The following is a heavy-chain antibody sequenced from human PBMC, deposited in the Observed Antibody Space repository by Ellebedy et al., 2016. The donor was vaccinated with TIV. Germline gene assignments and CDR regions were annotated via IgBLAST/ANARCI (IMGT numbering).Heavy chain of an antibody. J-gene: IGHJ4*02. CDR3: ARQTSYDYGDY. D-gene: IGHD2-2*01. V-gene: IGHV4-39*01. CDR2: IYYSGNT. CDR1: GGSISSSSYY. Sequence: MPSETLSLTCTVSGGSISSSSYYWGWIRQPPGKGLEWIGSIYYSGNTYYNPSLKSRVTISVDTSKNQFSLKLSSVTAADTAVYYCARQTSYDYGDYWGQGTLVTVSS.